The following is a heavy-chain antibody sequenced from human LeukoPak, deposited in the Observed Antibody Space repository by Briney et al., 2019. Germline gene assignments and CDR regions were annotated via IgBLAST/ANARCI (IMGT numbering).Heavy chain of an antibody. CDR3: ASIRGYSYGYRNYYYYYYMDV. J-gene: IGHJ6*03. CDR1: GGSFSGYY. CDR2: INHSGST. Sequence: TSETLSLTCAVYGGSFSGYYWSWIRQPPGKGLEWIGEINHSGSTNYNPSLKSRVTISVDTSKYQFSLKLSSVTAADTAVYYCASIRGYSYGYRNYYYYYYMDVWGKGTTVTVSS. D-gene: IGHD5-18*01. V-gene: IGHV4-34*01.